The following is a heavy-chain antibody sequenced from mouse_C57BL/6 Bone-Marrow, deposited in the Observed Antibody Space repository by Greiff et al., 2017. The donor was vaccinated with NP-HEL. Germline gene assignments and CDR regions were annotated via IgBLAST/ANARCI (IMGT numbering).Heavy chain of an antibody. CDR3: AILVLFAY. Sequence: VKQRPGQGLEWIGRIHPSDSDTNYNQKFKGKATLTVDKSSSTAYMQLSSLTSEDSAVYYCAILVLFAYWGQGTLVTVSA. V-gene: IGHV1-74*01. J-gene: IGHJ3*01. CDR2: IHPSDSDT.